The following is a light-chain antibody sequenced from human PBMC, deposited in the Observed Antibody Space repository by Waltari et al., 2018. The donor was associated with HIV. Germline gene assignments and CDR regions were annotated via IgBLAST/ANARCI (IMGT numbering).Light chain of an antibody. Sequence: IVMPQSPLSLPVTPGEPASISCRSSQSLLNSNGFKYLDWYLQKPGQSPRLLIYLGSDRAPGVPDRFSGSGSGTDFTLKISRVEAEDVGVYYCMQALQTPLITFGQGTRLEIK. CDR1: QSLLNSNGFKY. CDR2: LGS. V-gene: IGKV2-28*01. J-gene: IGKJ5*01. CDR3: MQALQTPLIT.